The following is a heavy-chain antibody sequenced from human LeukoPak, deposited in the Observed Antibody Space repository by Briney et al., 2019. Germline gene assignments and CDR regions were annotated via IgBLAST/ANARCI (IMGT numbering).Heavy chain of an antibody. CDR1: GYIFTGYY. V-gene: IGHV1-2*02. Sequence: GASVKVSCKASGYIFTGYYMHWVRQAPGQGLEWMGWINPNSGGTNYAQKFQGRVTMTRDTSISTAYMELSRLRSDDTAVFYCARNTYYYDSSAGTFDFWGQGTLVTVSS. D-gene: IGHD3-22*01. J-gene: IGHJ4*02. CDR2: INPNSGGT. CDR3: ARNTYYYDSSAGTFDF.